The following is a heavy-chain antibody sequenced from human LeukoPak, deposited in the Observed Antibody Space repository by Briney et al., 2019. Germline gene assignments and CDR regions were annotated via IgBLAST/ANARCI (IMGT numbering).Heavy chain of an antibody. V-gene: IGHV4-30-4*01. Sequence: SETLSLTCTVSGGSISSGDYYWSWTRQPPGKGLEWIGYIYYSGSTYYNPSLKSRVTISVDTSKNQFSLKLSSVTAADTAVYYCARAPYYYDSSGWFFDYWGQGTLVTVSS. J-gene: IGHJ4*02. D-gene: IGHD3-22*01. CDR1: GGSISSGDYY. CDR2: IYYSGST. CDR3: ARAPYYYDSSGWFFDY.